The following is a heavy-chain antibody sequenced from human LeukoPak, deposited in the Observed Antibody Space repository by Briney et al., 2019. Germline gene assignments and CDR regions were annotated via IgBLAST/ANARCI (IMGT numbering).Heavy chain of an antibody. J-gene: IGHJ5*02. D-gene: IGHD2-2*01. CDR2: IYYSGST. CDR3: ARLGCSSTSCYPGDNWFDP. V-gene: IGHV4-39*01. Sequence: SETLSLTCTVSGGSISSSSYYWGWIRQPPGKGLEWIGSIYYSGSTYYNPSLQSRVTISVDTSKNQFYLKVSSVTAADTAVYYCARLGCSSTSCYPGDNWFDPWGQGTLVTVSS. CDR1: GGSISSSSYY.